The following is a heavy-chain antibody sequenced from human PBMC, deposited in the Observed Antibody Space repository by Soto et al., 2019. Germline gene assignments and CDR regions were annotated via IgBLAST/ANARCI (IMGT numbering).Heavy chain of an antibody. V-gene: IGHV3-48*02. CDR1: GFTFSNYG. D-gene: IGHD6-6*01. J-gene: IGHJ4*02. Sequence: EVQLVESGGGLVQLGGSLRLSCAASGFTFSNYGMNWVRQAPGKGPEWVSYIGSITRNINYANSVKGRFTISRDNAKNSLYLQMNSLRDDDTAVYYCARGGAARPDYWGLGTLVIVSS. CDR3: ARGGAARPDY. CDR2: IGSITRNI.